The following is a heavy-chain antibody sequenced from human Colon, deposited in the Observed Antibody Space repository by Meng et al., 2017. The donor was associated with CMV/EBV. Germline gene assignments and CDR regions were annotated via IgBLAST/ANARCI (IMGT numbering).Heavy chain of an antibody. CDR1: GFTFSSYE. Sequence: GESLKISCAASGFTFSSYEMNWVRQAPGKGLEWVSYMSSSGSTIYYADSVKGRFTISRDNAKNSLYLQMNSLRAEDTAVYYCAGRKYFYDTSGTGEYWGQGTLVTVSS. J-gene: IGHJ4*02. D-gene: IGHD3-22*01. V-gene: IGHV3-48*03. CDR3: AGRKYFYDTSGTGEY. CDR2: MSSSGSTI.